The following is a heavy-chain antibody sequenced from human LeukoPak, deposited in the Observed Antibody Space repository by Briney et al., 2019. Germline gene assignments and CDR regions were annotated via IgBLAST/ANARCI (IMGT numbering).Heavy chain of an antibody. CDR1: GYTFTSYD. Sequence: ASVRVSCKASGYTFTSYDINWVRQATGQGLEWMGWINLNSGNTGYAQNFQGRLTVTRDTSINTACMELSTLRSEDTAIYYCARVTGSIDYWGQGTLVTVSS. J-gene: IGHJ4*02. D-gene: IGHD1-26*01. CDR2: INLNSGNT. CDR3: ARVTGSIDY. V-gene: IGHV1-8*01.